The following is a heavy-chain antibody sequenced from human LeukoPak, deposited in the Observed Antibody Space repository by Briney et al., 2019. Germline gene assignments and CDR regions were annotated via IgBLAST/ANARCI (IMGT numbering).Heavy chain of an antibody. J-gene: IGHJ4*02. CDR1: GFTFSRYW. D-gene: IGHD3-10*01. CDR2: ISWNSGRI. V-gene: IGHV3-9*01. Sequence: GGSLRLSCAASGFTFSRYWMSWVRQAPGKGLEWVSSISWNSGRIDYADSVKGRFTISRDNAKNSLSLQMNSLRAEDTALYYCAKGSRITMIRGENLDYWGLGTLVTVSS. CDR3: AKGSRITMIRGENLDY.